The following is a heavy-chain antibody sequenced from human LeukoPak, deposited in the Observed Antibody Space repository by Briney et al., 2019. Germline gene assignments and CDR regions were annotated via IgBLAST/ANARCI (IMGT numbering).Heavy chain of an antibody. D-gene: IGHD3-9*01. CDR1: GGSISSYY. Sequence: SETLSLTCTVSGGSISSYYRSWIRQPPGKGLEWIGYIYYSGSTNYNPSLKSRVTISVDTSKNQFSLKLSSVTAADTAVYYCARGGDYDILTGFNYWGQGTLVTVSS. CDR3: ARGGDYDILTGFNY. V-gene: IGHV4-59*01. J-gene: IGHJ4*02. CDR2: IYYSGST.